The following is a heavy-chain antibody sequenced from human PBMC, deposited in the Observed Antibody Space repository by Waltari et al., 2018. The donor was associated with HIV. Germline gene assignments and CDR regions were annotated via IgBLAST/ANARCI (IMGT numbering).Heavy chain of an antibody. CDR2: INGGTTGT. V-gene: IGHV3-23*01. CDR3: AKDRSYASSGYFDY. D-gene: IGHD3-22*01. CDR1: GFIFSSYA. J-gene: IGHJ4*02. Sequence: EVQLLESGGDLQQPGGSLRLSCAASGFIFSSYAMSWVRQAPGRGLELVSSINGGTTGTFYAYSVKGRFTISRDSAKNTLYLQMNSLRAEDTAVYYCAKDRSYASSGYFDYWSEGTLVTVSS.